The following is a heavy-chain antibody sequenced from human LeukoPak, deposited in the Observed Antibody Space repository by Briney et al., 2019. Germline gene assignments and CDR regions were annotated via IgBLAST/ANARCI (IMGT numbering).Heavy chain of an antibody. V-gene: IGHV1-69*13. Sequence: ASVKVSCKASGGTFSSYAISWVRQAPGQGLEWMGGIIPIFGTANYAQKFQGRVTITADESTSTAYMELSSLRSEDTAVYYCARDPLGYQLLSGWFDPWGQGTLVTVSS. CDR3: ARDPLGYQLLSGWFDP. D-gene: IGHD2-2*01. CDR1: GGTFSSYA. J-gene: IGHJ5*02. CDR2: IIPIFGTA.